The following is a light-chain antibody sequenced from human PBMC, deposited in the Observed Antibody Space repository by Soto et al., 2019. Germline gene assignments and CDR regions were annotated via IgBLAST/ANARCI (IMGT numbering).Light chain of an antibody. CDR2: YIS. Sequence: EFGMTESPGTLSLSPGDRASLSCRASQSAGNFLAWYQQKPGQAPRLLIYYISTRATGIPARFSGSGSGTEFTLTINSLQSEDSAVYYCQQHNQWPITFGQGTRLEIK. CDR1: QSAGNF. CDR3: QQHNQWPIT. V-gene: IGKV3D-15*01. J-gene: IGKJ5*01.